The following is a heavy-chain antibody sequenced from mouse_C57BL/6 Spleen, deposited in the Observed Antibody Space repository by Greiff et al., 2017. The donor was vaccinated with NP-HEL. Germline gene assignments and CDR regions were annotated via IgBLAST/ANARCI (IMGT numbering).Heavy chain of an antibody. CDR1: GYAFTNYL. CDR3: ASTVVATNDY. CDR2: INPGSGGT. V-gene: IGHV1-54*01. Sequence: VQLQQSGAELVRPGTSVKVSCKASGYAFTNYLIEWVKQRPGQGLEWIGVINPGSGGTNYNEKFKGKATLTADKSSSTAYMQLSSLTSEDSAVYFCASTVVATNDYWGQGTTLTVSS. J-gene: IGHJ2*01. D-gene: IGHD1-1*01.